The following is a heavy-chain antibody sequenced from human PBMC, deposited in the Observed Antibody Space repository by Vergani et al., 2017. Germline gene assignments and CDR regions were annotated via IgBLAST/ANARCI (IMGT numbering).Heavy chain of an antibody. Sequence: ELQLVESGGGLVQPGGSLRLSCAASGSTVSGNSMTWVRPAPGKGLEWVSHIYSGDETDYADSVKGRVTISRDTSKNTVHLQINNLRVEDTAVYYCARGNYYGSGTYVDPWGQGTLVTVSS. CDR3: ARGNYYGSGTYVDP. J-gene: IGHJ5*02. CDR1: GSTVSGNS. D-gene: IGHD3-10*01. V-gene: IGHV3-66*02. CDR2: IYSGDET.